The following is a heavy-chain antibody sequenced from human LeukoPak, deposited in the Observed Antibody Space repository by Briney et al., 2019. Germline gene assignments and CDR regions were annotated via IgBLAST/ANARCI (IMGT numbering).Heavy chain of an antibody. CDR1: GFTFSSYG. J-gene: IGHJ6*02. CDR2: ISYDGSNK. V-gene: IGHV3-30*18. D-gene: IGHD4-17*01. CDR3: AKEGTDYGDYYYGMDV. Sequence: PGRSLSLSCAASGFTFSSYGMHWVRQAPGKGLEWVAVISYDGSNKYYADSVKGRFTISRDNSKNTLYLQMNSLRAEDTAVYYCAKEGTDYGDYYYGMDVWGQGTTVTVSS.